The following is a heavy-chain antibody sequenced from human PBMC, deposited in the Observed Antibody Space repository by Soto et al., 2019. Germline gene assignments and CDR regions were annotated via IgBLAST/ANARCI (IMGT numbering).Heavy chain of an antibody. Sequence: QVQLRESGPGVVEPSQTLSLNCHVSSGSVTSGXXXXXXXRQQPGKGLEWIGHIYYSGNTHYNPSLESRVAMSVDISQNQLSLTLTAVTPADSAVYYCARSLPGGTIFYMDVWGAGTTVTVSS. D-gene: IGHD2-2*01. CDR2: IYYSGNT. CDR1: SGSVTSGXXX. V-gene: IGHV4-31*02. J-gene: IGHJ6*03. CDR3: ARSLPGGTIFYMDV.